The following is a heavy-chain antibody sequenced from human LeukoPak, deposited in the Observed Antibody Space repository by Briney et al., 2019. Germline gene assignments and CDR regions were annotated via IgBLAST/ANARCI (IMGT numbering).Heavy chain of an antibody. CDR3: ARDPYSSSWFDY. CDR1: GFTFDDYA. Sequence: PGGSLRLSCAASGFTFDDYAMHWVRQAPGKGLEWVSYISSSGSTIYYADSVKGRFTISRDNAKNSLYLQMNSLRAEDTAVYYCARDPYSSSWFDYWGQGTLVTASS. J-gene: IGHJ4*02. D-gene: IGHD6-13*01. V-gene: IGHV3-48*03. CDR2: ISSSGSTI.